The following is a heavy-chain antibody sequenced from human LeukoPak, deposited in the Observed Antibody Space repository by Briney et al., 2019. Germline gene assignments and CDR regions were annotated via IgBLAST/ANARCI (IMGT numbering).Heavy chain of an antibody. J-gene: IGHJ4*02. V-gene: IGHV4-59*08. Sequence: SETLSLTCTVSGGSISSYYWSWIRQPPGKGLEWIGYIYYSGSTNYNPSLKSRVTISVDTSKNQFSLKLSSVTAADTAVYYCARLGRGSGHRALDYWGQGTLVTVSS. CDR2: IYYSGST. D-gene: IGHD2-15*01. CDR1: GGSISSYY. CDR3: ARLGRGSGHRALDY.